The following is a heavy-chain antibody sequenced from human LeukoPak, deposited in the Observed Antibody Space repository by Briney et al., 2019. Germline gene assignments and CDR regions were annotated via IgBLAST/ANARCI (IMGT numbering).Heavy chain of an antibody. CDR2: IYTSGST. CDR1: GGSISSGSYY. CDR3: ASTIGDGSGSYYPFDY. J-gene: IGHJ4*02. Sequence: SGTLSLTCTVSGGSISSGSYYWSWIRQPAGKGLEWIGRIYTSGSTNYNPSLKSRVTISVDTSKNQFSLKLSSVTAADTAVYYCASTIGDGSGSYYPFDYWGQGTLVTVSS. V-gene: IGHV4-61*02. D-gene: IGHD3-10*01.